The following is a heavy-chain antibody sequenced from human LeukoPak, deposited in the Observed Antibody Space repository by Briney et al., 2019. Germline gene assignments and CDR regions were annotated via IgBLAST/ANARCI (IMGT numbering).Heavy chain of an antibody. CDR1: GGSFSGYY. V-gene: IGHV4-34*01. Sequence: SETLSLTCAVYGGSFSGYYWSWIRQPPGKGLEWIGEINHSGSTNYNPSLKSRVTISVDTSKNQFSLKLSSVTAADTAAYYCARYPRLYYYDSSGYWGYFDYWGQGTLVTVSS. J-gene: IGHJ4*02. CDR2: INHSGST. D-gene: IGHD3-22*01. CDR3: ARYPRLYYYDSSGYWGYFDY.